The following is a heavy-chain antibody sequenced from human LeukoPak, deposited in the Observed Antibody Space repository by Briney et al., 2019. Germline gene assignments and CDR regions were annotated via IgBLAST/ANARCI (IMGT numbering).Heavy chain of an antibody. Sequence: GGSLRLSCAASGFTFSSYAMSWVRQAPGKGLEGVSAISGSGGSTYYADSAKGRFTISRDNSKNTLYLQMNSLRAEDTAVYYWAKDFRVGATGPPYDYWGQGTLVTVSS. CDR1: GFTFSSYA. CDR2: ISGSGGST. CDR3: AKDFRVGATGPPYDY. J-gene: IGHJ4*02. D-gene: IGHD1-26*01. V-gene: IGHV3-23*01.